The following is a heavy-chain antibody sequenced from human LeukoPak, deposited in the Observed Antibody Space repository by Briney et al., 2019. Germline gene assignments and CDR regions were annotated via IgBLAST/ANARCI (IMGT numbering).Heavy chain of an antibody. D-gene: IGHD1-14*01. CDR2: IRYDGSNK. V-gene: IGHV3-30*02. CDR3: AKFRKPMALLDAFDM. J-gene: IGHJ3*02. CDR1: GFTFSSYG. Sequence: PGGSLRLSCAASGFTFSSYGMHWVRQAPGKGLEWVAFIRYDGSNKYYTDSVKGRFTISRDNSENTLYLQMNSLRAEDTAVYYCAKFRKPMALLDAFDMWGQGTMVTVSS.